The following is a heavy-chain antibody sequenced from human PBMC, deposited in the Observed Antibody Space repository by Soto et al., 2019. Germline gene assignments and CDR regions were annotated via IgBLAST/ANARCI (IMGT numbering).Heavy chain of an antibody. D-gene: IGHD2-15*01. CDR2: IYSGGST. CDR3: AREYCSGGSCYHTYAFDI. J-gene: IGHJ3*02. CDR1: GFTVSSNY. Sequence: GGSLRLSCAASGFTVSSNYMSWVRQAPGKGLEWVSVIYSGGSTYYADSVKGRFTISRHNSKNTLYLQMNSLRAEDTAVYYCAREYCSGGSCYHTYAFDIWGQGTMVTVSS. V-gene: IGHV3-53*04.